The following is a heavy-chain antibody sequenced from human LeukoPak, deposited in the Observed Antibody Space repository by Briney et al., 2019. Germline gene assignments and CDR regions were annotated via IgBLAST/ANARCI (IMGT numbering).Heavy chain of an antibody. CDR2: INHSGST. Sequence: PSETLSLTCAVYGGSFSGYYWSWIRQPPGKGLEWIGEINHSGSTNYNPSLKSRVTISVDTSKNQFSLKLSSVTAADTAVYYCARRLCSSWYSHYYYYMDVWGKGTTVTVSS. J-gene: IGHJ6*03. V-gene: IGHV4-34*01. D-gene: IGHD6-13*01. CDR3: ARRLCSSWYSHYYYYMDV. CDR1: GGSFSGYY.